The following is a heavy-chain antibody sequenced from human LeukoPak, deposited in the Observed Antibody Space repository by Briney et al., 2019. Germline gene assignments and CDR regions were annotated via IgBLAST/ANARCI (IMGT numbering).Heavy chain of an antibody. J-gene: IGHJ4*02. CDR3: ARHDTYDSSGYYPLDC. CDR2: IYYSGAT. Sequence: SETLSLTCTVSGGSISGYYWSWIRQPPGKGLEWIGYIYYSGATNYNPSLKSRVTISVDTSKNQFSLKLSSVTAADTAAYYCARHDTYDSSGYYPLDCWGQGTLVTVSS. V-gene: IGHV4-59*08. D-gene: IGHD3-22*01. CDR1: GGSISGYY.